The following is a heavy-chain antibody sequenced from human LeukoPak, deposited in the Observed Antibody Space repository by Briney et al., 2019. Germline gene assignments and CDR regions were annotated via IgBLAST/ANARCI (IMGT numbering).Heavy chain of an antibody. Sequence: KVSCKAXGYTFTSYGISWVRQAPGQGLEWMGRIIPILGIANYAQKFQGRVTITADKSTSTAYMELSSLRSEDTAVYYCARDYDFWSGYYTGEDYWGQGTLVTVSS. D-gene: IGHD3-3*01. J-gene: IGHJ4*02. CDR2: IIPILGIA. CDR1: GYTFTSYG. V-gene: IGHV1-69*04. CDR3: ARDYDFWSGYYTGEDY.